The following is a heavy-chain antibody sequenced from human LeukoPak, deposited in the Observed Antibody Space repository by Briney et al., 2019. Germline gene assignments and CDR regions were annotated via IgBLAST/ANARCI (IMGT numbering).Heavy chain of an antibody. CDR1: GLTFSDYY. CDR2: ISGTGTTI. Sequence: GGSLRLSCAASGLTFSDYYMTWIRQAPGKGLGWVSSISGTGTTIYSADSVRGRFTVSRDNARNSLFLHMNSLRAEDTAVYYCAVQITMIVVVPYFDYWGQGTLVTVSS. CDR3: AVQITMIVVVPYFDY. V-gene: IGHV3-11*04. D-gene: IGHD3-22*01. J-gene: IGHJ4*02.